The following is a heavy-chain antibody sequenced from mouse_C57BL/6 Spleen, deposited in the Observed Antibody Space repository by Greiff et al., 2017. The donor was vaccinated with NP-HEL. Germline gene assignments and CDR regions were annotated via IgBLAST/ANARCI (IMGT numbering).Heavy chain of an antibody. D-gene: IGHD3-2*02. CDR1: GYAFSSSW. CDR3: ARDSSGYYFDY. J-gene: IGHJ2*01. Sequence: VQGVESGPELVKPGASVKISCKASGYAFSSSWMNWVKQRPGKGLEWIGRIYPGDGDTNYNGKFKGKATLTADKSSSTAYMQLSSLTSEDSAVYFCARDSSGYYFDYWGQGTTLTVSS. V-gene: IGHV1-82*01. CDR2: IYPGDGDT.